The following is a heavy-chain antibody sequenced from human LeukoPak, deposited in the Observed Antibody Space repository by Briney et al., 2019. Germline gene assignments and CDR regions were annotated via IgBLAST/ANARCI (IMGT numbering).Heavy chain of an antibody. D-gene: IGHD3-10*01. CDR3: ARQGMVRGLGDYYYMDV. CDR2: IYHTGST. Sequence: PSETLSLTCTVSGGSFSSTSYYWGWIRQPPGKGLEWIANIYHTGSTYYNPSLKSRVTISVDTSANQFSLKLTSVTAADTAVYYCARQGMVRGLGDYYYMDVWGKGTTVTISS. V-gene: IGHV4-39*01. J-gene: IGHJ6*03. CDR1: GGSFSSTSYY.